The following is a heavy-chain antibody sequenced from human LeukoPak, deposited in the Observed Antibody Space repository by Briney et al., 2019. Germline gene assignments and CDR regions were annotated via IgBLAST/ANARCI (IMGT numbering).Heavy chain of an antibody. CDR1: GFPFSGYW. CDR2: IKEDGSVQ. Sequence: GGSLRLSCTASGFPFSGYWISWVRQAPGTGLEWVANIKEDGSVQDYVDSVKGRFTISRDNAKNPLYLQMNSLRVDDTAVYYCVGQLLRAVWGKGTTVTVSS. CDR3: VGQLLRAV. J-gene: IGHJ6*04. D-gene: IGHD2-2*01. V-gene: IGHV3-7*01.